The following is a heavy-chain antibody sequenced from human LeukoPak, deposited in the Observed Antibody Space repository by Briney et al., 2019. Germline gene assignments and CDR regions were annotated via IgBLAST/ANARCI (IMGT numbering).Heavy chain of an antibody. J-gene: IGHJ4*02. Sequence: ASVKVSCKASGYTFTGYYMHWVRQAPGQGLEWMGRISAYNGNTNYAQKLQGRVTMTTDTSTSTAYMELRSLRSDDTAVYYCARIDEYSSLTDYWGQGTLVTVSS. D-gene: IGHD6-6*01. CDR3: ARIDEYSSLTDY. V-gene: IGHV1-18*04. CDR1: GYTFTGYY. CDR2: ISAYNGNT.